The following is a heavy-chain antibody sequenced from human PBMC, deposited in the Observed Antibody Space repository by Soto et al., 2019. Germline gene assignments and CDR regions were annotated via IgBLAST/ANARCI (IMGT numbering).Heavy chain of an antibody. D-gene: IGHD3-10*01. CDR3: MRPAPRGRHYFYFGMDV. CDR2: ISSSGGST. CDR1: GFTFSSYA. V-gene: IGHV3-23*01. J-gene: IGHJ6*02. Sequence: GGSLRLSCAAPGFTFSSYARSWVRQAPGKGLEWVSGISSSGGSTYYADSVKGRFTISRDNSKNTLFLRMNRPRVEDTAVYYCMRPAPRGRHYFYFGMDVWGQGTTVTVYS.